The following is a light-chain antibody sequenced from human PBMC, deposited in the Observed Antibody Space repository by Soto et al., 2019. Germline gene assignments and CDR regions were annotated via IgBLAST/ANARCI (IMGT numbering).Light chain of an antibody. CDR1: SSNIGNNY. CDR3: GTWDSSLSAGV. CDR2: DNN. Sequence: QSVLTQPPSVSAAPGQTVTISCSGSSSNIGNNYVSWYQQLPGTAPKLLIYDNNKRPSGIPDRFSGSKSGTSATLGTTGLQTGDEADYYCGTWDSSLSAGVFGGGTQLTVL. J-gene: IGLJ3*02. V-gene: IGLV1-51*01.